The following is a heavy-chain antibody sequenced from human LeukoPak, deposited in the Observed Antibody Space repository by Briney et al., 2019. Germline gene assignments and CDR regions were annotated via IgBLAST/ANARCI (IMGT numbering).Heavy chain of an antibody. Sequence: ASVKVSCKASGYTFTSYGISWVRQAPGQGLEWMGWISAYNGNTNYAQKLQGRVTMTTDTSTSTAYMELRSLRSDDTAVYYCARRRIPGYDSSGYSDYWGQEPWSPSPQ. CDR1: GYTFTSYG. D-gene: IGHD3-22*01. CDR2: ISAYNGNT. V-gene: IGHV1-18*01. J-gene: IGHJ4*01. CDR3: ARRRIPGYDSSGYSDY.